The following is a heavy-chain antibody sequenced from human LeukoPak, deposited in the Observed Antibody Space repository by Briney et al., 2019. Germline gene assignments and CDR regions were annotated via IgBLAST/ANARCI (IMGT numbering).Heavy chain of an antibody. J-gene: IGHJ5*02. CDR1: GFTFSSYS. CDR2: ISSRSTYI. V-gene: IGHV3-21*01. CDR3: ARGRAVAGNWFDP. D-gene: IGHD6-19*01. Sequence: GGSLRLSCAASGFTFSSYSMNWVRQTPGKGLEWVSSISSRSTYIYYADSVKGRFTISRDNAKNSLYLQMNSLRAEDTAVYYCARGRAVAGNWFDPWGQGTLVTVSS.